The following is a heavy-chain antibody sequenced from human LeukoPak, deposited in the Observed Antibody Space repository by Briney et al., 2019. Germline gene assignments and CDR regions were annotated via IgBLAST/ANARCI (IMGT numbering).Heavy chain of an antibody. J-gene: IGHJ4*02. Sequence: SSETLSLTCTVSGDSISNYYWSWIRQPPGKGLEWIGYIYYSGTTNYNPSLKSRVTISVDTSKNQFSLKLSSVTAADTAVYYCARGVYIAAAQYGYWGQGTLVTVSS. CDR1: GDSISNYY. CDR3: ARGVYIAAAQYGY. D-gene: IGHD6-13*01. CDR2: IYYSGTT. V-gene: IGHV4-59*01.